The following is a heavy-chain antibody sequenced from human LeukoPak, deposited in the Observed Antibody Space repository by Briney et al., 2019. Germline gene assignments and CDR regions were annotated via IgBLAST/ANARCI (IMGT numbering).Heavy chain of an antibody. J-gene: IGHJ5*02. Sequence: PSETLSLTCTVSRGSVSSGSYYWTWIRQPPGKGLEWIGYIYYTGSTNYNPSLKSRVTISVDTSRNQFSLKLNSVTAADTAVYYCARAVMMVRGVIIGGYWFDPWGQGTLVTVSS. CDR2: IYYTGST. D-gene: IGHD3-10*01. V-gene: IGHV4-61*01. CDR1: RGSVSSGSYY. CDR3: ARAVMMVRGVIIGGYWFDP.